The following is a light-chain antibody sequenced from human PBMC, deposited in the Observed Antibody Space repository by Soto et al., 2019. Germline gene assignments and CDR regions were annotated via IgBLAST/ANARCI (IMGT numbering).Light chain of an antibody. J-gene: IGKJ1*01. Sequence: IQITQSPSSVSASVGDRVTITCQASQGISNWLAWYQQKPGAAPKLLIYSASNLQSGVPSRFSGSGSGTDFTLTISSLQPEDFATYYCQQSYSTPLTFGQGTKVDIK. CDR1: QGISNW. CDR3: QQSYSTPLT. CDR2: SAS. V-gene: IGKV1-12*01.